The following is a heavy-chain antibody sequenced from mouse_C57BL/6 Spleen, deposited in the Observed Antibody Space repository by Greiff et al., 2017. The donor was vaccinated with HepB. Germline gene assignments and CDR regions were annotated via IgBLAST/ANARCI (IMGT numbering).Heavy chain of an antibody. CDR2: IDPNSGGT. J-gene: IGHJ4*01. V-gene: IGHV1-72*01. Sequence: QVQLQQPGAELVKPGASVKLSCKASGYTFTSYWMHWVKQRPGRGLEWIGRIDPNSGGTKYNEKFKSKATLTVDKPSSTAYMQLSSLTSEDSAVYYCASRGITTVVAKDYYAMDYWGQGTSVTVSS. D-gene: IGHD1-1*01. CDR1: GYTFTSYW. CDR3: ASRGITTVVAKDYYAMDY.